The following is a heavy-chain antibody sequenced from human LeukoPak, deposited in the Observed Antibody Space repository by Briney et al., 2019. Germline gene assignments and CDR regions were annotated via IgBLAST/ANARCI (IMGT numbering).Heavy chain of an antibody. CDR1: GGTFSSYA. CDR3: ARGTSIAAAADNWFDP. V-gene: IGHV1-69*13. CDR2: IIPIFGTA. Sequence: GASVKVSCKASGGTFSSYAISWVRQAPGQGLEWMGGIIPIFGTANYAQKFQGRVTITADESTSTAYMELSSLRSEDTAVYYCARGTSIAAAADNWFDPWGQGTLVTVSS. D-gene: IGHD6-13*01. J-gene: IGHJ5*02.